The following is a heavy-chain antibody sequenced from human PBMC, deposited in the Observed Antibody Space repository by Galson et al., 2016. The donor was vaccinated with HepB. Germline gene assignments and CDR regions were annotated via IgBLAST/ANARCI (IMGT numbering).Heavy chain of an antibody. V-gene: IGHV4-39*01. CDR3: ARHGELDSDRGWFDP. Sequence: ETLSLTCIVSGDSIRSDSDYWGWVRQSPGKGLEWIGSIFYTGTTYYNPSPKSRLSIFLDTSSNQFSLRLRSVTAADTALYSCARHGELDSDRGWFDPWGQGTLVTVSA. J-gene: IGHJ5*02. D-gene: IGHD1-1*01. CDR2: IFYTGTT. CDR1: GDSIRSDSDY.